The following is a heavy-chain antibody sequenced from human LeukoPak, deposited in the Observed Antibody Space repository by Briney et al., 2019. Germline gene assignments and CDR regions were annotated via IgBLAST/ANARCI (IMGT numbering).Heavy chain of an antibody. Sequence: SETLSLTCAVYGGSFGGYYWSWIRQPPGKGLEWIGEINHRGSTNYNPSLKSRVTISVDTSKNQFSLKLSSVTAADTAVYYCARGVYYYDSSGFQHWGQGTLVTVSS. CDR2: INHRGST. CDR1: GGSFGGYY. J-gene: IGHJ1*01. V-gene: IGHV4-34*01. CDR3: ARGVYYYDSSGFQH. D-gene: IGHD3-22*01.